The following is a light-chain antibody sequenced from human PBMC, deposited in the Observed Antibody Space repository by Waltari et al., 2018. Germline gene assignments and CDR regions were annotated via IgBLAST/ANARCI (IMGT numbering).Light chain of an antibody. CDR1: QSVLYSANSKND. CDR2: WAS. J-gene: IGKJ2*01. V-gene: IGKV4-1*01. Sequence: DIVMTQSPDSLAVSLGERATINCRSIQSVLYSANSKNDLAWYQQKPGQTPKLLVYWASERESGVPDRVSGSGSGTDFTLTISSLQAEDVAVYFCLQYYSRPYTFGQGTKLDIK. CDR3: LQYYSRPYT.